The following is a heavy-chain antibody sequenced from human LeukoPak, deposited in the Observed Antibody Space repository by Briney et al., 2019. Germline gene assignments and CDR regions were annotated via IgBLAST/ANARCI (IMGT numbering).Heavy chain of an antibody. V-gene: IGHV3-21*01. J-gene: IGHJ4*02. Sequence: GGSLRLSCAASGFTFSSYAINWVRQAPGKGLEWVSCISSSGPYIYYADSVRGRFTISRDNAKNSLYLQMNSLRVEDTAVYYCARDYDRSGYSDSWGQGTLVTVSS. CDR3: ARDYDRSGYSDS. D-gene: IGHD3-22*01. CDR1: GFTFSSYA. CDR2: ISSSGPYI.